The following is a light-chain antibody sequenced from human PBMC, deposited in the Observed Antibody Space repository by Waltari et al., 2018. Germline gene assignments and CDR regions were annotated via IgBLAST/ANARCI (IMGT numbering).Light chain of an antibody. J-gene: IGKJ4*01. CDR1: PTVLYSPNKPNF. V-gene: IGKV4-1*01. Sequence: DIVMTQSPHSLAVSLGERATTNSESSPTVLYSPNKPNFLALYQQNPGQPLKLLIYWASTRASGVPDRFSGSGSGTRFTLTITSLQAEDVAVYYCQQYYGIPLTFGGGTKVEIK. CDR3: QQYYGIPLT. CDR2: WAS.